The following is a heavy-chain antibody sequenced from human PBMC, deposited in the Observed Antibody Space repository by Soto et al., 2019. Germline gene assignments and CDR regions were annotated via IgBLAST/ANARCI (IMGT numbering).Heavy chain of an antibody. D-gene: IGHD4-17*01. CDR3: ARVSYGDSFDY. Sequence: GGSLRLSCAASGFTVSSNYMSWVRQAPGKGLEWVSVIYSGGSTYYADSVKGRFTISRDNSKNTLYLQMNSLRAEDTAVYYCARVSYGDSFDYWGQGTLVTVSS. J-gene: IGHJ4*02. CDR2: IYSGGST. V-gene: IGHV3-53*01. CDR1: GFTVSSNY.